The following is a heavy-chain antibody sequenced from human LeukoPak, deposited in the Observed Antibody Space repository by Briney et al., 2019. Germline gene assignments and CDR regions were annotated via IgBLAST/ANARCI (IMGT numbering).Heavy chain of an antibody. J-gene: IGHJ4*02. D-gene: IGHD3-22*01. V-gene: IGHV4-59*01. CDR2: IYYSGST. CDR1: GGSISSYY. CDR3: ARIGPDSSGYYTLFDY. Sequence: SETLSLTCTVSGGSISSYYWSWIRQPPGKGLEWIGYIYYSGSTNYNPSLKSRVTISVDTSKNQFSLKLSSVTAADTAVYYCARIGPDSSGYYTLFDYWGQGTLVTVSS.